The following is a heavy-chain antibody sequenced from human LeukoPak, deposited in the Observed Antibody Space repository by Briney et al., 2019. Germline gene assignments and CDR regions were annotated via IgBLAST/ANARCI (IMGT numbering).Heavy chain of an antibody. D-gene: IGHD3-22*01. J-gene: IGHJ4*02. CDR1: GFTVSVNY. V-gene: IGHV3-66*01. CDR2: IYSGGNT. Sequence: GGSLRLSCAAFGFTVSVNYMSWVRQAPGKGVECVSVIYSGGNTYYADSVKGRFTISRDNSKNTLYLQMNSLRAEDTAVYYCARKTDSGGQGDYWGPGTLVSVSS. CDR3: ARKTDSGGQGDY.